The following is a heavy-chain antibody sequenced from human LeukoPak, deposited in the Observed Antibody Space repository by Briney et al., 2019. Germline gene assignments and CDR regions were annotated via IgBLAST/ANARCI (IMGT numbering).Heavy chain of an antibody. D-gene: IGHD6-13*01. Sequence: ASVKVSCKASGYTFTGYYMHWVRQAPGQGLEWMGWINPNSGGTNYAQKFQGRVTMTRDTSISTAYMELSRLRSDDTAVYYCARAEGSSYYYYYYYMDVWGKGTTVTVSS. V-gene: IGHV1-2*02. J-gene: IGHJ6*03. CDR3: ARAEGSSYYYYYYYMDV. CDR1: GYTFTGYY. CDR2: INPNSGGT.